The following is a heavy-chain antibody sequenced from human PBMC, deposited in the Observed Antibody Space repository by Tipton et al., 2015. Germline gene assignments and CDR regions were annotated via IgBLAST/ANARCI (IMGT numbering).Heavy chain of an antibody. Sequence: TLSLTCTVSGGSITGTTYYWGWIRQPPGKGLEWSGSIFYSGSTYYNPSLESRVTISVDTSKNQFSLKLSSVTAADTAVYYCASLWGRHYFDYWGQGTLVTVSS. CDR1: GGSITGTTYY. V-gene: IGHV4-39*07. CDR2: IFYSGST. D-gene: IGHD3-16*01. J-gene: IGHJ4*02. CDR3: ASLWGRHYFDY.